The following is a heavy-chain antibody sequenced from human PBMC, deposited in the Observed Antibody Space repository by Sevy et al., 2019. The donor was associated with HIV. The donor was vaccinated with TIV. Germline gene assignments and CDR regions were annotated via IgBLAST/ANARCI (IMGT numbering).Heavy chain of an antibody. J-gene: IGHJ4*02. Sequence: GGSLRLSCAASGFTFSTYTMNWVRQAPGKGLEWVSSISSGSSYIYYTDSVKGRFTISRDNAKNSLYLQMNSLRAEDTAIYYCARDGGCTSTSCLIYFDYWGQGTPVTVSS. CDR2: ISSGSSYI. D-gene: IGHD2-2*01. V-gene: IGHV3-21*01. CDR1: GFTFSTYT. CDR3: ARDGGCTSTSCLIYFDY.